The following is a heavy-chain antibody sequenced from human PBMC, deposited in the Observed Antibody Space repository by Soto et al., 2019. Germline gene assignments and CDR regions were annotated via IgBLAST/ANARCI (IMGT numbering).Heavy chain of an antibody. CDR1: GGTFSSYT. CDR2: IIPILGIA. J-gene: IGHJ5*02. CDR3: AREVVPAAIGFDP. V-gene: IGHV1-69*04. Sequence: SVKVSCKASGGTFSSYTISWVRQAPGQGLEWMGRIIPILGIANYAQKFQGRVTITADKSTSTAYMELSSLRSEDTAVYYCAREVVPAAIGFDPWGQGTLVTVSS. D-gene: IGHD2-2*02.